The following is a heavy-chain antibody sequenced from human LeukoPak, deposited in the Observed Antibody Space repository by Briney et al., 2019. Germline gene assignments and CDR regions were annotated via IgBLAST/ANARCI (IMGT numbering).Heavy chain of an antibody. CDR3: ARQAGRGYSYGRYANYLHY. J-gene: IGHJ4*02. V-gene: IGHV4-34*01. Sequence: SETLSLTCAVYGGSFSGYYWSWIRQPAGKGLEWIGEIYNSGSTNYNPSLKSRVTISVDTSKNQFSLKLSSVTAADTAVYYCARQAGRGYSYGRYANYLHYLGQGTLVTVSS. CDR1: GGSFSGYY. CDR2: IYNSGST. D-gene: IGHD5-18*01.